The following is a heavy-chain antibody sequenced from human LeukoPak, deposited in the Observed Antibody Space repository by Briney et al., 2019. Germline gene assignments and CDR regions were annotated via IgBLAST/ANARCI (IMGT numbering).Heavy chain of an antibody. CDR2: IYSGGST. CDR1: GFTVSSNY. D-gene: IGHD2-2*01. CDR3: ARGLNVVVPAAMNYFDY. Sequence: GGSVRLSCAASGFTVSSNYMSWVRQSPGKGLEWVSVIYSGGSTYYADSVKGRFTISRDNSKNTLYLQMNSLRAEDTAVYYCARGLNVVVPAAMNYFDYWGQGTLVTVSS. V-gene: IGHV3-66*01. J-gene: IGHJ4*02.